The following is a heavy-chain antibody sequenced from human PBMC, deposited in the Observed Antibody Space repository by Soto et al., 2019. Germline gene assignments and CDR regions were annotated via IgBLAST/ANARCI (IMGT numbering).Heavy chain of an antibody. CDR2: IYYSGST. CDR3: ARHPDGXXTDY. V-gene: IGHV4-59*08. CDR1: GGSISSYY. J-gene: IGHJ4*02. Sequence: LSLTCTVSGGSISSYYWSWIRQPPGKGLEWIGYIYYSGSTNYNPSLKSRVTISVDTSKNQFSLKLSSVTAADTAVYYFARHPDGXXTDYXGQXTLVTVSS.